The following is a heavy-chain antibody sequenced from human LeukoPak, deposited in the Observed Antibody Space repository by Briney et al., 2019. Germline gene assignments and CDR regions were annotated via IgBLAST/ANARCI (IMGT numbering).Heavy chain of an antibody. D-gene: IGHD3-10*01. CDR3: AKQFGELLLVDY. CDR1: GFTFSSYA. J-gene: IGHJ4*02. Sequence: GGSLRLSCAASGFTFSSYAMSWVRQAPGKGLEWVSAISGSGISTYYADSVKGRFTISRDNSKNTLYLQMNSLRAEDTAVYYCAKQFGELLLVDYWGQGTLVTVSS. CDR2: ISGSGIST. V-gene: IGHV3-23*01.